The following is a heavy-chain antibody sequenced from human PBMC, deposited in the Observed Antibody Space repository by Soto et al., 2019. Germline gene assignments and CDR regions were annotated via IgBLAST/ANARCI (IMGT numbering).Heavy chain of an antibody. Sequence: QVQLVQSGAEVKKPGASVKVSCKASGYTFTNYGISWVRQAPGQGLEWVGWIGAYNGNTDYAQKIQGRVTITADTSTSTAYMELRSLRSDDTALYSWVILGDSYGYSGSYYFDYWGQGTLVTVSS. CDR2: IGAYNGNT. D-gene: IGHD3-22*01. CDR1: GYTFTNYG. J-gene: IGHJ4*02. V-gene: IGHV1-18*01. CDR3: VILGDSYGYSGSYYFDY.